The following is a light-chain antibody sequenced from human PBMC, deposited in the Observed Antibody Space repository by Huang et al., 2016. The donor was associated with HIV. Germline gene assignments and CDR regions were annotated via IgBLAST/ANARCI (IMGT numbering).Light chain of an antibody. CDR1: QNVSIN. CDR2: GAS. J-gene: IGKJ2*01. V-gene: IGKV3-15*01. Sequence: EIVMTQSQATLSVSPGERATLSCRASQNVSINFAWYQQKPGQGPRLLIYGASTRATGIPARCSGSGSGTEFTLTISSLQSEDFAFYYCQQYNNWPYTFGQGTKLEIK. CDR3: QQYNNWPYT.